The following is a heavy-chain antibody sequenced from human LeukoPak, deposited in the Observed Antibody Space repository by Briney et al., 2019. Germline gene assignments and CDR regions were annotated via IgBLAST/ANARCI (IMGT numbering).Heavy chain of an antibody. CDR2: LSDDGSSK. CDR3: ARVDDLDAFDI. J-gene: IGHJ3*02. Sequence: LSGGSLRLSCVTSGFTFSNYAMHWVRQAPGKGLEWVAVLSDDGSSKYYADSVKGRFTISRDNSKNTLYLQINSLRAEDTAVYYCARVDDLDAFDIWGQGTMVTVSS. D-gene: IGHD2-2*03. CDR1: GFTFSNYA. V-gene: IGHV3-30*04.